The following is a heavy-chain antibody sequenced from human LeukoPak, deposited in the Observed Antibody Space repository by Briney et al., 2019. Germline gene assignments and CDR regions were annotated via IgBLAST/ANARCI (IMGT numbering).Heavy chain of an antibody. V-gene: IGHV3-30*04. D-gene: IGHD4-11*01. CDR3: ANRLTGRTFDYSNYVSGY. Sequence: PGRSLRLSCAASGFTFSSYAMHWVRQAPGKGLEWVAFIRYDGSNKYYADSVKGRFTISRDNSKNTLYLQMNSLRAEDTAVYYCANRLTGRTFDYSNYVSGYWGQGTLVTVSS. J-gene: IGHJ4*02. CDR1: GFTFSSYA. CDR2: IRYDGSNK.